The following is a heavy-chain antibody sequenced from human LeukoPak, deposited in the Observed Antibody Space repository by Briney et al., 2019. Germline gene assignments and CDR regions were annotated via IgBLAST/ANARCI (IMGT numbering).Heavy chain of an antibody. Sequence: ASVKVSCKASGYTFTSYGISWGRQGPGQGLEWMGWISAYYGNTNYAQKLQGRVTMTTDTSTSTAYMKLRSLRSDDTAVYYCARSVFRWELLEDWYFDLWGRGTLVTVSS. J-gene: IGHJ2*01. D-gene: IGHD1-26*01. V-gene: IGHV1-18*01. CDR3: ARSVFRWELLEDWYFDL. CDR2: ISAYYGNT. CDR1: GYTFTSYG.